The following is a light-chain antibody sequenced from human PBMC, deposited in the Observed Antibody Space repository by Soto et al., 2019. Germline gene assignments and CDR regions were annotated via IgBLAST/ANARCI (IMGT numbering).Light chain of an antibody. Sequence: EIVMTQSPATLSVSPGERATLSCRASQSVSSKLAWYQQKPGQAPRLLIYDVSTRATGIPARFRGSGSGTEFTLTISGLQSEDFAVYYCQRTTIWPWTFGQGTKVEMK. CDR2: DVS. CDR1: QSVSSK. V-gene: IGKV3-15*01. J-gene: IGKJ1*01. CDR3: QRTTIWPWT.